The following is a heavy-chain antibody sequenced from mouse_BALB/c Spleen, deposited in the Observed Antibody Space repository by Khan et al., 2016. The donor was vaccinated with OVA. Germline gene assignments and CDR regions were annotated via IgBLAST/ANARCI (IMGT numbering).Heavy chain of an antibody. CDR3: ARGTFDY. CDR2: IDPFNGGN. Sequence: EVQLQESGPELMKPGASVKISCKASGYSFTTYYMHWVKQSHGKSLEWIGYIDPFNGGNDYNQKLKGKATLTVDKSSSTAYMHLSSLTSEDSAVYYCARGTFDYWGQGTLVTVSA. CDR1: GYSFTTYY. D-gene: IGHD3-3*01. J-gene: IGHJ3*01. V-gene: IGHV1-34*01.